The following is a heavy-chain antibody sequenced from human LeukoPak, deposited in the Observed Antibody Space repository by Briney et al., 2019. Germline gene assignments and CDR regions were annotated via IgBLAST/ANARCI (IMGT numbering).Heavy chain of an antibody. D-gene: IGHD3-22*01. J-gene: IGHJ1*01. CDR1: PGAITKHF. Sequence: SETLSLTCTFSPGAITKHFGSWIRQAPGKGLEWLGYISDTGNINYTPSLRGRLTISLDTSKNQFTLRLTSVTAADTAVYFCASPRGDDSGGYYTWYFHHWGQGILVTVSS. V-gene: IGHV4-59*11. CDR3: ASPRGDDSGGYYTWYFHH. CDR2: ISDTGNI.